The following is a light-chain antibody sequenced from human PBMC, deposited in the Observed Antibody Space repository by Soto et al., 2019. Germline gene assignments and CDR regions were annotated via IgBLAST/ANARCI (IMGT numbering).Light chain of an antibody. V-gene: IGKV2-28*01. Sequence: EIVMTQSPLSLPVTPGEPASISCRSSQSLLHSNGYKYLDWNLQKPGQSPQVLIYLGSNRASGVPDRFSGSGSGTDFTLTISRVEAEDVGVYYCMQALQTPTFGQGTKVEIK. J-gene: IGKJ1*01. CDR3: MQALQTPT. CDR1: QSLLHSNGYKY. CDR2: LGS.